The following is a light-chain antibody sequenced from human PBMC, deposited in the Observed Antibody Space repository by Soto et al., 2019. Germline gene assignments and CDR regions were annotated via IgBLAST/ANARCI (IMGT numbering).Light chain of an antibody. CDR2: AAS. CDR1: QGISNY. V-gene: IGKV1-16*02. J-gene: IGKJ4*01. Sequence: DIQMTQSPSSLSASVGDRVTITCRASQGISNYLAWFQQKPGKAPKSLIYAASSLQSGVPSKFSGSGSGTDFTLTISSLQPEDFATYYCQQSFSTTQFSFGGGTPQLTFGGGTRVEIK. CDR3: QQSFSTTQFSFGGGTPQLT.